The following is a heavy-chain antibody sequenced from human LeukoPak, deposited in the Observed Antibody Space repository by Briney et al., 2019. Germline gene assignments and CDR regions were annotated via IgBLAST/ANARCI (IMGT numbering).Heavy chain of an antibody. D-gene: IGHD6-6*01. CDR1: GFTFGDYS. V-gene: IGHV3-11*04. CDR2: ISGSGSTI. Sequence: PGGSLRLSCAASGFTFGDYSMTWIRQAPGKGLEWVSYISGSGSTIYYADSVKGRFTICRDNAKNSLYLQMNSLRAEDTAVYYCARVRAVRWGFEYWGQGTLVTVSS. J-gene: IGHJ4*02. CDR3: ARVRAVRWGFEY.